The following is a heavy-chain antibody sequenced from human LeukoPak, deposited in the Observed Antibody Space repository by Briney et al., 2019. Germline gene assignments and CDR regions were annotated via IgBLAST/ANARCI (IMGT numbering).Heavy chain of an antibody. J-gene: IGHJ4*02. CDR2: ISSSSSYI. CDR3: ARSRDYGSGSPRFDY. D-gene: IGHD3-10*01. CDR1: GFTFSSYS. Sequence: GGSLRLSCAASGFTFSSYSMNWVRQAPGKGLEWVSSISSSSSYIYYADSVKSRFTISRDNAKNSLYLQMNSLRAEDTAVYYCARSRDYGSGSPRFDYWGQGTLVTVSS. V-gene: IGHV3-21*01.